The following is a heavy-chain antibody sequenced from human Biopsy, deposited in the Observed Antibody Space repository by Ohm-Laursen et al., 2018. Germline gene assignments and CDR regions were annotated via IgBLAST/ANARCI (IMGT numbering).Heavy chain of an antibody. Sequence: SQTLSLTWAVYGESFNGYYWSWIRQTPGKGLEWIGEINHSGRTNYNPSLKSRVTISVDTSKNQFSLKVRSVTAADTAVYFCARDSRGGHLNTTLITGKNLDSWGQGILVTVSS. V-gene: IGHV4-34*01. CDR2: INHSGRT. CDR3: ARDSRGGHLNTTLITGKNLDS. D-gene: IGHD3-16*01. J-gene: IGHJ4*02. CDR1: GESFNGYY.